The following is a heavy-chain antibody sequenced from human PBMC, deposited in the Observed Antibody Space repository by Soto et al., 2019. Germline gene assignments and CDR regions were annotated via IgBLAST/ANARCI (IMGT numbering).Heavy chain of an antibody. CDR1: GGSISSSSFH. Sequence: SETLSLTCTVSGGSISSSSFHWGWIRQPPGKGLEWIGSIYYSGSTYYSPSLKSRVTISVDTSKNQFSLKLSSVTAADTAVYYCARSTPTGPFDYWGQGTLVTVSS. D-gene: IGHD2-15*01. V-gene: IGHV4-39*01. CDR2: IYYSGST. CDR3: ARSTPTGPFDY. J-gene: IGHJ4*02.